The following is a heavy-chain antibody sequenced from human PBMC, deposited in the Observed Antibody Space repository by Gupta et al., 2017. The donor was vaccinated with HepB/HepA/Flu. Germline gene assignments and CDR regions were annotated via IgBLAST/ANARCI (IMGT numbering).Heavy chain of an antibody. V-gene: IGHV3-21*01. CDR3: ARAYGDY. J-gene: IGHJ4*02. CDR1: GFTFRTYS. CDR2: ITSSGDYI. D-gene: IGHD4-17*01. Sequence: EVQLVESGGGLVKPGGSLRLSCTASGFTFRTYSMNWVRQSPGKGLEWVSFITSSGDYIYYADSVRGRFTISRDNAKNSLYLQLSSLRAEVTAVYYCARAYGDYWGQGTLVTVSS.